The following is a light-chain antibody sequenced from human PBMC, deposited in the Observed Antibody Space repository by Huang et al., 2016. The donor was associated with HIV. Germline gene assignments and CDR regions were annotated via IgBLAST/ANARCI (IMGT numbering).Light chain of an antibody. CDR2: KGS. CDR3: QQYDSSSLT. J-gene: IGKJ4*01. CDR1: QSISWW. V-gene: IGKV1-5*03. Sequence: DIQMTQSPSTRSASVGDRVTITCRASQSISWWLAWYQQKPGKAPKLLIYKGSSLESGVPSRFSGSGSGTEFTLTISSLQPDDFATYYCQQYDSSSLTFGGGTKVEIK.